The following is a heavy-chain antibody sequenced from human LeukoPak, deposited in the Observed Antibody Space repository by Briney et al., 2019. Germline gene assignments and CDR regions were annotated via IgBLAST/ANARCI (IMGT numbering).Heavy chain of an antibody. D-gene: IGHD2-15*01. CDR1: GYIFINYA. Sequence: ASVKVSCKASGYIFINYAIHWVRQAPGQRLEWMGWINVGNGNTKDSQQFQGRITFTRDTSASTAYMELSSLRSEDTALYYCARSRGYCSGGRCPGSYNYWGQGTLVTVSS. CDR3: ARSRGYCSGGRCPGSYNY. CDR2: INVGNGNT. V-gene: IGHV1-3*01. J-gene: IGHJ4*02.